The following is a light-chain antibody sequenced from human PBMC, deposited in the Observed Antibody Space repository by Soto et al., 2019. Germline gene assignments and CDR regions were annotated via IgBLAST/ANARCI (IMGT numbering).Light chain of an antibody. CDR1: QSILYSSNNQNY. CDR2: WAS. CDR3: EQAYDYPYT. V-gene: IGKV4-1*01. J-gene: IGKJ2*01. Sequence: DIVMTQSPDSLSVSLGERATITCKSSQSILYSSNNQNYLAWYQQRPGHTPKLLIYWASTLESGVPDRFSGWAAGSDFTLPISSLPAEDVAVYYYEQAYDYPYTFCHGAKLQIK.